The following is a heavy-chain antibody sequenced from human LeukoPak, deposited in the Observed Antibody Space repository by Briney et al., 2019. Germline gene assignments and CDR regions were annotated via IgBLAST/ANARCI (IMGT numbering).Heavy chain of an antibody. CDR3: ARHLDSSSWLFDY. J-gene: IGHJ4*02. Sequence: SETLSLTCAVYGGSFSGYYWSWIRQPPGKGLEWIGEINHSGSTNYNPSLKSRVTISVDTSKNQFSLKLSSVTAADTAVYYCARHLDSSSWLFDYWGQGTLVTVSS. CDR1: GGSFSGYY. CDR2: INHSGST. D-gene: IGHD6-13*01. V-gene: IGHV4-34*01.